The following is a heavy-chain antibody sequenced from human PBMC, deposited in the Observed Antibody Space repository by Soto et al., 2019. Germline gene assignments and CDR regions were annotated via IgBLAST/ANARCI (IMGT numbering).Heavy chain of an antibody. J-gene: IGHJ4*02. D-gene: IGHD3-16*01. V-gene: IGHV1-46*01. Sequence: QVPLVQSGAEVRKPGASVKVSCKASGYTFTTYNMHWVRQAPGQGLEWMGVINPSVGSTSYAQKFEGRVHKTRDTAPGKVYMELGSLGSEDTGVYYCARGGPGYFDYWGQGTLVTVSS. CDR2: INPSVGST. CDR1: GYTFTTYN. CDR3: ARGGPGYFDY.